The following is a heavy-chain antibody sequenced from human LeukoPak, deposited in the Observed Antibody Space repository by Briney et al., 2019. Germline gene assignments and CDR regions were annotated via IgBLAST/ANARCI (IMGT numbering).Heavy chain of an antibody. D-gene: IGHD6-19*01. CDR3: ARERQQGSGWYYFDY. J-gene: IGHJ4*02. Sequence: SETLSLTCTVSGGSISSYYWSWIRQPAGKGLEWIGRVYTSGSTNYNPSLKSRVTMSVDTSKNQFSLKLSSVTAADTAVYYCARERQQGSGWYYFDYWGQGTLVTVSS. V-gene: IGHV4-4*07. CDR2: VYTSGST. CDR1: GGSISSYY.